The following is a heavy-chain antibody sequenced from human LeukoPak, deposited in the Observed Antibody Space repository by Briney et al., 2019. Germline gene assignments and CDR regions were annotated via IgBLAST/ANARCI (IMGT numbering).Heavy chain of an antibody. D-gene: IGHD4-17*01. J-gene: IGHJ4*02. V-gene: IGHV4-34*01. Sequence: SETLSLTCAVYGGSFSGYYWSWIRQPPGKGLEWIGEINHSGSTNYNPSLKSRVTISVDTSKNQFSLKLSSVTAADTAVYYCARGQVTTGLNFDYWGQGTLVTVSS. CDR2: INHSGST. CDR3: ARGQVTTGLNFDY. CDR1: GGSFSGYY.